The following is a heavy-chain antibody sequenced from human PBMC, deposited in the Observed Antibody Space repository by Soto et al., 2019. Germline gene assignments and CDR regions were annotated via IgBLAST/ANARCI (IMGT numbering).Heavy chain of an antibody. CDR3: AKEGGSGYDFWSGQVDY. CDR2: ISYDGSNK. V-gene: IGHV3-30*18. D-gene: IGHD3-3*01. J-gene: IGHJ4*02. CDR1: GFTFSSYG. Sequence: QVQLVESGGGLVKPGGSLRLSCAASGFTFSSYGMHWVRQAPGKGLEWVAVISYDGSNKYYADSVKGRFTISRDNSKNTLYLQMNSLRAEDTAVYYCAKEGGSGYDFWSGQVDYWGQGTLVTVSS.